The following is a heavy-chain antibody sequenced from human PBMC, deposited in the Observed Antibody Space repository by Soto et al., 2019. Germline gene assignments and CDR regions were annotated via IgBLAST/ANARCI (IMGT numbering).Heavy chain of an antibody. CDR1: GFTFSSYS. D-gene: IGHD4-4*01. J-gene: IGHJ4*02. CDR2: ISSSSSYI. Sequence: GGSLRLSCAASGFTFSSYSMNWVRQAPGKGLEWVSSISSSSSYIYYADSVKGRFTISRDNAKNSLYLQMNSLRAEATAVYYCARGVGESTVTTDYWGQGTMVTVSS. CDR3: ARGVGESTVTTDY. V-gene: IGHV3-21*01.